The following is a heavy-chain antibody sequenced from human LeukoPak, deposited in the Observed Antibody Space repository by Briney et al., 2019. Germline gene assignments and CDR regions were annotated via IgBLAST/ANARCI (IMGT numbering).Heavy chain of an antibody. CDR1: GFNFREYA. CDR2: IRSSGNEK. CDR3: AKDRDGSAGVKKRIEF. Sequence: GGSLRLSCVASGFNFREYAMHWVRQAPGKGLEWMALIRSSGNEKYYIDAVQGRFTISRDNSKNTLFLQMNSLSPEATAVYYCAKDRDGSAGVKKRIEFGGQGTTVSVSS. V-gene: IGHV3-30*02. J-gene: IGHJ6*02. D-gene: IGHD3-10*01.